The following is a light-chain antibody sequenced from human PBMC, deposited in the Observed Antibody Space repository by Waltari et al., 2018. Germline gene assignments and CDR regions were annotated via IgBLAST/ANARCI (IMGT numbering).Light chain of an antibody. J-gene: IGKJ1*01. Sequence: DIQMTQSPSTLSASVGDRVTITCRASQSFSSWLAWYQQKPGKAPKLLIYEASTLESGLPSRFSGSGSGTEFTLTISSLQPDDSATYFCQQYDTFPWAFGQGTTVEIK. V-gene: IGKV1-5*03. CDR2: EAS. CDR3: QQYDTFPWA. CDR1: QSFSSW.